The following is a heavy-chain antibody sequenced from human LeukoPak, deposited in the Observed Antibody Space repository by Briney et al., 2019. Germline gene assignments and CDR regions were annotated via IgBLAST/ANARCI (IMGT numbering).Heavy chain of an antibody. CDR2: LSGSGGST. V-gene: IGHV3-23*01. D-gene: IGHD4-17*01. Sequence: GGSLRLSCAASGFTFTSYAMSWVRQAPGKGLEWVSGLSGSGGSTYYADSVKGRFTISRDNSKNTLYLQMNSLRAEDTAVYYCADYGPNPTKKKSFDIWGQGTMVTVSS. CDR1: GFTFTSYA. CDR3: ADYGPNPTKKKSFDI. J-gene: IGHJ3*02.